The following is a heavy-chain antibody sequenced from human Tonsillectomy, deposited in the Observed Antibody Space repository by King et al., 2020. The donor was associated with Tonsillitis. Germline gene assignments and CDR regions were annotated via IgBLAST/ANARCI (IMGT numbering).Heavy chain of an antibody. D-gene: IGHD5-24*01. CDR3: AAEMATSDY. Sequence: VQLVESGGGVVQPGRSLRLSCAASGFPFDRFGMHWVRQAPGKGLEWVAVISGDGSDKYYGDSVKGRFTISRDNSKNTLYLQMNNLRPEDTAVYYWAAEMATSDYWGQGTLVTVSS. J-gene: IGHJ4*02. CDR1: GFPFDRFG. CDR2: ISGDGSDK. V-gene: IGHV3-30*03.